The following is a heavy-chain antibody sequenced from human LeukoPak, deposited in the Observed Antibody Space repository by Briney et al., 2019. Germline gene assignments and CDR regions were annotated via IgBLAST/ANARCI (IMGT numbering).Heavy chain of an antibody. CDR2: IIPHFGIA. D-gene: IGHD3-9*01. CDR3: ASDLSGPPKIFDWLFPLDY. J-gene: IGHJ4*02. Sequence: SVKVSCKASGGTFSRYAISWVRQAPGHGLEWMGRIIPHFGIANYAQKFQGRDTITADKSTSTAYMELSSLRSEDTAVDYCASDLSGPPKIFDWLFPLDYWGQGTLVTVSS. V-gene: IGHV1-69*04. CDR1: GGTFSRYA.